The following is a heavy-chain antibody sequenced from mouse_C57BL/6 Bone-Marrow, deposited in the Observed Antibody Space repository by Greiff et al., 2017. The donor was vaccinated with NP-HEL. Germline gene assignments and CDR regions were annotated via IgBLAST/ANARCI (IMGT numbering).Heavy chain of an antibody. V-gene: IGHV1-82*01. CDR3: ARGRLRLAY. CDR1: GYAFSSSW. J-gene: IGHJ3*01. D-gene: IGHD2-4*01. CDR2: IYPGDGDT. Sequence: VQLQQSGPELVKPGASVKISCKASGYAFSSSWMNWVKQRPGKGLEWIGRIYPGDGDTNYNGKFKGKATLTADKSSSTAYMQLSSLTSEDSAVYFCARGRLRLAYWGQGTLVTVSA.